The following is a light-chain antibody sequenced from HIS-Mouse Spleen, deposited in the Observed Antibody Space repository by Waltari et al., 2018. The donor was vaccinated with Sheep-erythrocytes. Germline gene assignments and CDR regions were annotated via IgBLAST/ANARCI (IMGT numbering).Light chain of an antibody. Sequence: QSVLTQPPSASGTPGQRVTISCSGSSSNIGSNTVNWYQHLPGTAPKPLIYSNNQRPSGVPDRFSGSKSGTSASLAIGGLQSEDEADYYCAAWDDSLNGVVFGGGTKLTVL. CDR3: AAWDDSLNGVV. CDR1: SSNIGSNT. CDR2: SNN. J-gene: IGLJ2*01. V-gene: IGLV1-44*01.